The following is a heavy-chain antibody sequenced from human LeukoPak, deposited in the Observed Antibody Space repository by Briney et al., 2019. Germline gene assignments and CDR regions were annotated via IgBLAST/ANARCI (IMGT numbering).Heavy chain of an antibody. Sequence: SETLSLTCTVSGGSISSYYWSWIRQPPGKGLEWIGYIYYSGSTNYNPSLKSRVTISLDTSKNQFSLKLSSVTAADTAVYYCARGRYSYDSGGYYYNYWGQGTLVTVSS. D-gene: IGHD3-22*01. CDR2: IYYSGST. J-gene: IGHJ4*02. CDR3: ARGRYSYDSGGYYYNY. CDR1: GGSISSYY. V-gene: IGHV4-59*12.